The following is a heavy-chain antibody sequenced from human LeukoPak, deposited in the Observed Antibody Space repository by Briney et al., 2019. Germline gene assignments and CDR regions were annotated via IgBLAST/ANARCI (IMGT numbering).Heavy chain of an antibody. Sequence: SGGSLRLSCAASGFTFSSYGMDWVRQAPGKGLEWVAVISYDGSNKYYADSVKGRFTIPRDNSKNTLYLQMNSLRAEDTAVYYCAKDRRYSSGWRFDYWGQGTLVTVSS. V-gene: IGHV3-30*18. CDR3: AKDRRYSSGWRFDY. D-gene: IGHD6-19*01. J-gene: IGHJ4*02. CDR2: ISYDGSNK. CDR1: GFTFSSYG.